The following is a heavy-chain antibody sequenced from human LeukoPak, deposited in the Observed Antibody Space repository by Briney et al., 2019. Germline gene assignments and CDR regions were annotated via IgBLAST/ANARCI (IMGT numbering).Heavy chain of an antibody. V-gene: IGHV3-7*03. J-gene: IGHJ5*02. CDR3: AREPLRKRWFDP. CDR2: IKYDGGEK. CDR1: GFTFSSYW. Sequence: GGSLRLSCTASGFTFSSYWMSWVRQAPGKGLEWVANIKYDGGEKYYVDSVKGRFTISRDNAKNSLYLQMNSLRAEDTAVYYCAREPLRKRWFDPWGQGTLVTVSS.